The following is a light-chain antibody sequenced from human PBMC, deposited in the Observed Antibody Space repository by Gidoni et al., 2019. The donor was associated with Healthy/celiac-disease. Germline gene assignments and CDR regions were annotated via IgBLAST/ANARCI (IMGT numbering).Light chain of an antibody. Sequence: DIQMTQSPSSLSASVGDRVTITCRASQGISNYLAWYQQKPGQVPKLLIYAASTLQSGVPSRFSGCGSGTDFTLTIISLQPEDVATYYCQKYNSALTFGGXTKVEIK. V-gene: IGKV1-27*01. CDR2: AAS. CDR1: QGISNY. J-gene: IGKJ4*01. CDR3: QKYNSALT.